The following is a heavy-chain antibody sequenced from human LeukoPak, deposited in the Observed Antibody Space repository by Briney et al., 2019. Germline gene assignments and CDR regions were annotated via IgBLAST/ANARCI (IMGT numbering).Heavy chain of an antibody. V-gene: IGHV4-61*01. CDR2: IYYSGST. D-gene: IGHD1-26*01. J-gene: IGHJ3*02. CDR3: ARTPSSGSHYGAFDI. Sequence: KPSETLSLTCTVSGGSVSSGSYYWSWIRQPPGKGLEWIGYIYYSGSTNYNPSLKSRVTMSVDTSKNQFSLKLSSVTAADTAVYYCARTPSSGSHYGAFDIWGQGTMVTVSS. CDR1: GGSVSSGSYY.